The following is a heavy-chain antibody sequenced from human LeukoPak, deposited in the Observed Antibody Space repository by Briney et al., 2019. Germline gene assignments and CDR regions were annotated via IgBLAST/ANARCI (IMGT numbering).Heavy chain of an antibody. CDR1: GFTFSSYA. J-gene: IGHJ5*02. CDR3: AKDRAGGSVWYAFDP. D-gene: IGHD6-13*01. CDR2: ISFSGGST. V-gene: IGHV3-23*01. Sequence: GGSLRLSCAASGFTFSSYAMSWARQAPGKGLEWVSVISFSGGSTDYADSVKGRFTISRDNSKNTLYLQMNSLRPDDTAVYYCAKDRAGGSVWYAFDPWGQGTLVTVSS.